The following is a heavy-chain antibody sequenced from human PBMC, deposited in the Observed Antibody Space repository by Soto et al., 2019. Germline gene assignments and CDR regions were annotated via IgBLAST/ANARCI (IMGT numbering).Heavy chain of an antibody. V-gene: IGHV3-23*01. CDR1: GFTFSSYA. D-gene: IGHD2-15*01. J-gene: IGHJ4*02. CDR2: ISGSGGSA. CDR3: AKGSRVVVAGIDG. Sequence: VQLLESGGGLVQPGGSLRLSCAASGFTFSSYAMSWVRQAPGKGLEWVSAISGSGGSAYYADSVKGRFTISRDNSKNTLYLQMNSLRAEDTALYYCAKGSRVVVAGIDGWGQGTLVTVSS.